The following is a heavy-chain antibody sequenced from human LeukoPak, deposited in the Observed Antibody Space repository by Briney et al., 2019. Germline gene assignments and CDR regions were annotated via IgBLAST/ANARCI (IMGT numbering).Heavy chain of an antibody. CDR1: GGSLSSSSYY. CDR3: ARAGDYYGSGTVEP. D-gene: IGHD3-10*01. J-gene: IGHJ5*02. V-gene: IGHV4-30-4*08. Sequence: SETLSLTCTVSGGSLSSSSYYWGWVRQPPGKGLEWIGYIYYSGSTYYNPSLKSRVTISVDTSKNQFSLKLSSVTAADTAVYYCARAGDYYGSGTVEPWGQGTLVTVSS. CDR2: IYYSGST.